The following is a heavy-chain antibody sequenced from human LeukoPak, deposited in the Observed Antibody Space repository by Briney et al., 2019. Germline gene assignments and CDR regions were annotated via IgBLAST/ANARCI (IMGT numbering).Heavy chain of an antibody. J-gene: IGHJ4*02. CDR3: VRDFRSADY. Sequence: GGSLRASCAASGFTFSNYCMHWVRQIPGKGLVWVSRICPDGTVTNYADSVKGRFTISRDNAKNMVFLQMNSLRADDTAVYYCVRDFRSADYWGQGILVTVSS. CDR1: GFTFSNYC. V-gene: IGHV3-74*01. CDR2: ICPDGTVT.